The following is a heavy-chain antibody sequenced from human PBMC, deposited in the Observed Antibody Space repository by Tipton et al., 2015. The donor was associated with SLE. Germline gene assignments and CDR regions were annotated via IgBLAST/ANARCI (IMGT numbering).Heavy chain of an antibody. Sequence: QSGPEVKKPGASVKVSCKASGYTFTGYYMHWVRQAPGQGLEWMGRFNPNSGGTNYAQKFQGRVTMTRDTSISTAYMELSRLRSDDRALFYWARGYYGMDAGGQGPPFPVPS. CDR3: ARGYYGMDA. CDR2: FNPNSGGT. J-gene: IGHJ6*02. CDR1: GYTFTGYY. V-gene: IGHV1-2*06.